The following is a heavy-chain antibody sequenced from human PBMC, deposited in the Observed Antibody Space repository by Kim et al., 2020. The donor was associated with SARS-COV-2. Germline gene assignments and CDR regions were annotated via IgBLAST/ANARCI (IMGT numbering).Heavy chain of an antibody. D-gene: IGHD3-16*01. CDR1: GFTFSNAW. CDR3: TTEFWGSLNY. CDR2: IKSKTDGGTT. J-gene: IGHJ4*02. V-gene: IGHV3-15*01. Sequence: GGSLRLSCAASGFTFSNAWMSWVRQAPGKGLEWVGHIKSKTDGGTTDYAAPVXXXLSXXRDDXKNTLXLQMNSLKTDDXXXYYCTTEFWGSLNYWGXGALXXVSS.